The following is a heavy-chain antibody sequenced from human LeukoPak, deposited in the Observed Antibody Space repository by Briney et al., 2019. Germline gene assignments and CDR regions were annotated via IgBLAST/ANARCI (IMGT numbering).Heavy chain of an antibody. CDR3: ARDSHDYGDLDY. J-gene: IGHJ4*02. CDR1: GFXFSSYS. Sequence: GGSLRLSCGASGFXFSSYSMNWVRQAPGKGLEWVSSISSSSSYIYYADSVKGRFTISRDNAKNSLYLQMNSLRAEDTAVYYCARDSHDYGDLDYWGQGTLVTVSS. D-gene: IGHD4-17*01. V-gene: IGHV3-21*01. CDR2: ISSSSSYI.